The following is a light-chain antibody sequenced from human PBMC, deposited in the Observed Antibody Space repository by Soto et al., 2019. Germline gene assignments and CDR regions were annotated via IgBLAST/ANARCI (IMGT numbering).Light chain of an antibody. Sequence: QSALTQPRSVSGSPGQSVAISCTGTSRDVDAYDFVSWYQHHPGKAPKLIISEVSKRPSGVSHRFSGSKSGSTASLTISGLQAEDEADYFCCSFAGSFYVFGTGTKVTVL. J-gene: IGLJ1*01. CDR3: CSFAGSFYV. CDR2: EVS. CDR1: SRDVDAYDF. V-gene: IGLV2-11*01.